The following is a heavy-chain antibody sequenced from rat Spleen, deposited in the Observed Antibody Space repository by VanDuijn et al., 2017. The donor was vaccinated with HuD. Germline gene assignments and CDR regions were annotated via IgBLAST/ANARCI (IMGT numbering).Heavy chain of an antibody. CDR2: IGGDGST. CDR3: VRERVPGFAFYFDY. D-gene: IGHD1-4*01. CDR1: GFSLSNYG. Sequence: QVQLKESGPGLVQPSQTLSLTCTVSGFSLSNYGVIWVRQPPGKGLEWSGGIGGDGSTDYNSALKSRLSISRDTSKSQIYLKMNSLQTEDTAIYFCVRERVPGFAFYFDYWGQGVMVTVSS. V-gene: IGHV2-15*01. J-gene: IGHJ2*01.